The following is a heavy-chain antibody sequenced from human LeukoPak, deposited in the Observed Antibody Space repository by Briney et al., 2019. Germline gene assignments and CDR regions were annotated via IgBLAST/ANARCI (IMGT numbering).Heavy chain of an antibody. CDR2: IIPIFGTA. CDR3: ARGHCSSTSCYRLPMDY. D-gene: IGHD2-2*01. CDR1: GGTFSNYA. J-gene: IGHJ4*02. Sequence: SVKVSCKASGGTFSNYAISWVRQAPGQGLEWMGGIIPIFGTANYAQKFQGRVTITADESTSTAYMELSSLRSEDTAVYYCARGHCSSTSCYRLPMDYWGQGTLVTVSS. V-gene: IGHV1-69*01.